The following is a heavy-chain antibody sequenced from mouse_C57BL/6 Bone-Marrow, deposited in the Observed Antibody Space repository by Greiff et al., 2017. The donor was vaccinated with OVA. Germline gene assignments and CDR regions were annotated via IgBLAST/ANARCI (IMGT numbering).Heavy chain of an antibody. D-gene: IGHD2-5*01. V-gene: IGHV1-19*01. CDR3: ARDYSNYGGYYFDY. CDR2: INPYNGGT. CDR1: GYTFTDYY. Sequence: EVQGVESGPVLVKPGASVKMSCKASGYTFTDYYMNWVKQSHGKSLEWIGVINPYNGGTSYNQKFKGKATLTVDKSSSTAYMELNSLTSEDSAVYYCARDYSNYGGYYFDYWGQGTTLTVSS. J-gene: IGHJ2*01.